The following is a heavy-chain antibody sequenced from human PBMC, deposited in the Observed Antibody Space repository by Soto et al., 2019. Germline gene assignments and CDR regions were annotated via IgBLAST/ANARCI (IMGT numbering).Heavy chain of an antibody. D-gene: IGHD2-21*02. V-gene: IGHV1-3*01. CDR1: GYTFTSYA. CDR3: ARDCGGDCYRAFDI. J-gene: IGHJ3*02. CDR2: INAGNGNT. Sequence: VSVKVSCKASGYTFTSYAMHWVRQAPGKRLEWMGWINAGNGNTKYSQKFQGRVTITRDTSASTAYMELSSLRSEDTAVYYCARDCGGDCYRAFDIWGQGTMVTVSS.